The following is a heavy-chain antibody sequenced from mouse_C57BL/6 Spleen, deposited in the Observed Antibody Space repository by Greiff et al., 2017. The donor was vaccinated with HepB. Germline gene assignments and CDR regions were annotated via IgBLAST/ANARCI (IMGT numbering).Heavy chain of an antibody. V-gene: IGHV5-9-1*02. CDR2: ISSGGDYI. J-gene: IGHJ4*01. Sequence: DVMLVESGEGLVKPGGSLKLSCAASGFTFSSYAMSWVRQTPEKRLEWVAYISSGGDYIYYADTVKGRFTISRDNARNTLYLQMSSLKSEDTAMYYCTRGHDYDDYYAMDYWGQGTSVTVSS. CDR3: TRGHDYDDYYAMDY. CDR1: GFTFSSYA. D-gene: IGHD2-4*01.